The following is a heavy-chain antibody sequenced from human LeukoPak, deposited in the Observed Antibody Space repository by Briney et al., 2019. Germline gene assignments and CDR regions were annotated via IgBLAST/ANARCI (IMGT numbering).Heavy chain of an antibody. CDR1: GFTFSNYW. J-gene: IGHJ4*02. D-gene: IGHD4-17*01. CDR3: ARNPFGDHDY. V-gene: IGHV3-7*01. Sequence: GGSLRLSCAASGFTFSNYWMTWVRQASGKGLEWVANIKPDGSAKNYVDSVKGRFTIFRDNAKNSLYLQMNSLTVADTAVYFCARNPFGDHDYWGQGTLVTVSS. CDR2: IKPDGSAK.